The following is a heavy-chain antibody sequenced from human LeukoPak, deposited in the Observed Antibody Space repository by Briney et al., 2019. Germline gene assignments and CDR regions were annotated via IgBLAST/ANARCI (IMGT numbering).Heavy chain of an antibody. CDR1: GGSISSYY. CDR3: ARRDDFFDY. CDR2: IYYSGST. D-gene: IGHD2-21*02. V-gene: IGHV4-59*08. J-gene: IGHJ4*02. Sequence: PSETLSLTCTVSGGSISSYYWSWIRQPPGEGLEWIGYIYYSGSTNYNPSLKSRVTISVGTSKNQFSLKLSSVTAADTAVYYCARRDDFFDYWGQGTLVTVSS.